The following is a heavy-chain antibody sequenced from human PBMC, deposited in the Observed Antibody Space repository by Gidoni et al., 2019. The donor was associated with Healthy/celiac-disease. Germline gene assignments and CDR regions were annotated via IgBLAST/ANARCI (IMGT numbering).Heavy chain of an antibody. V-gene: IGHV4-38-2*02. Sequence: QVQLQESGPGLVKPSETLSLPCTVPGYSISSGYYWGWIRQPPGKGLEWIGSIYHSGSTYYNPSLKSRVTISVDTSKNQFSLKLSSVTAADTAVYYCARSTYSSSWYNWFDPWGQGTLVTVSS. J-gene: IGHJ5*02. CDR3: ARSTYSSSWYNWFDP. D-gene: IGHD6-13*01. CDR1: GYSISSGYY. CDR2: IYHSGST.